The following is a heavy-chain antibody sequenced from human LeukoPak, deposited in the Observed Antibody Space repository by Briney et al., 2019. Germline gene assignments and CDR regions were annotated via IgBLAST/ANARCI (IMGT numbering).Heavy chain of an antibody. Sequence: GSLRLSCAASGFTFSSYSMNWVRQAPGKGLEWISYISSANNTIYYADSVKGRFTISRDNAKNSVYLQMNSLRAEDTAMYYCARDGWFGDYNWFDPWGQGTLVTVSS. CDR1: GFTFSSYS. CDR2: ISSANNTI. V-gene: IGHV3-48*01. D-gene: IGHD3-10*01. J-gene: IGHJ5*02. CDR3: ARDGWFGDYNWFDP.